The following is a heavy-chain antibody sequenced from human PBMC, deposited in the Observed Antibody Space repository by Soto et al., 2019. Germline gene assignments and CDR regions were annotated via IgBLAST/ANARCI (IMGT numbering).Heavy chain of an antibody. CDR1: GYSFTNYW. V-gene: IGHV5-51*01. Sequence: EVQLVQSGAEVKKPGESLKISCKGSGYSFTNYWIGWVRQMPGKGLEWMAIIYPGDSDTRYSPSFQGQVTISADMSISTAYLQWNSLKASDSAMYYCARQAGTSFGVVSFDAFDIWGQGTMVTVSS. J-gene: IGHJ3*02. D-gene: IGHD3-3*01. CDR2: IYPGDSDT. CDR3: ARQAGTSFGVVSFDAFDI.